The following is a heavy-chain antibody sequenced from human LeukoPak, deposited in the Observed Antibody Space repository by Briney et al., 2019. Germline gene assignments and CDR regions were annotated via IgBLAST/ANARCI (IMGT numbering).Heavy chain of an antibody. CDR3: TSWGDTTAEYFQR. Sequence: PGGSLRLSFVVSGFTFNRFWMNWVGQAPGKGLDGVAHINPDGRDTYYVDSVKGRFTISRDNAQNSMYLQMNSLRVEDTAVYYCTSWGDTTAEYFQRWGQGTLVTVSS. CDR1: GFTFNRFW. D-gene: IGHD2-21*02. V-gene: IGHV3-7*01. CDR2: INPDGRDT. J-gene: IGHJ1*01.